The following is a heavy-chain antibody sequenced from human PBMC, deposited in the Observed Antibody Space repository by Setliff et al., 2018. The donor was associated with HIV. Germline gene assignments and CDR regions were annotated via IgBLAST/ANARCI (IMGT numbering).Heavy chain of an antibody. V-gene: IGHV1-2*02. CDR1: GYNFTGYH. J-gene: IGHJ3*02. D-gene: IGHD7-27*01. Sequence: AASVKVSCKASGYNFTGYHIHWVRQAPGQGLEWMGWDNPDNVVLKSAQKFQGRVTMTGDTSINTAYMELSSLKSDDTAVYYCASPSFWGSGARNIDAFDMWGQGTLVTVSS. CDR2: DNPDNVVL. CDR3: ASPSFWGSGARNIDAFDM.